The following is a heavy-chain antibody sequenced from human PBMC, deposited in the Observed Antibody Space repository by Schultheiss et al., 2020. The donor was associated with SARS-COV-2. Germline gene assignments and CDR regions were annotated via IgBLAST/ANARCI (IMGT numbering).Heavy chain of an antibody. CDR1: GGSFSDYF. V-gene: IGHV4-34*01. Sequence: SETLSLTCAVYGGSFSDYFWSWIRQPPGKGLEWIGEINHSGSTNYNPSLKSRVTISVDTSKTQFSLKLSSVTAADTAVYYCARFIAAAGGAWNWGQGTLVTVSS. CDR3: ARFIAAAGGAWN. CDR2: INHSGST. J-gene: IGHJ4*02. D-gene: IGHD6-13*01.